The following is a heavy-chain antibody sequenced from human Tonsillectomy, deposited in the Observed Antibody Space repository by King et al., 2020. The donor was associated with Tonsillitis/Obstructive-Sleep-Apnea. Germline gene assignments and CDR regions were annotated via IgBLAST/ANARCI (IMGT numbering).Heavy chain of an antibody. Sequence: VQLQQWGAGLLKPSETLSLTCAVYGGSFSGFYWSWIRQPPGKGLEWIGEINQSGTTNYNPSLKSRVTISVDTSTNQFSLKLSSVTAADTAMYYCARYKPRHYSSSWYWFDPWGQGTLVIVSS. CDR1: GGSFSGFY. V-gene: IGHV4-34*01. CDR2: INQSGTT. CDR3: ARYKPRHYSSSWYWFDP. J-gene: IGHJ5*02. D-gene: IGHD6-13*01.